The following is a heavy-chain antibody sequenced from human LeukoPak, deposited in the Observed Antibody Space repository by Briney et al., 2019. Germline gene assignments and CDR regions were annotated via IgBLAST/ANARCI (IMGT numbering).Heavy chain of an antibody. V-gene: IGHV3-23*01. CDR2: ISGSGGST. Sequence: QPGGSLSLTCAASGSTFSRHGMNWVRQAPGEGLEWVSTISGSGGSTYYADSVKGRFTISRDNSKNTLYLQMNSLRAEDTAVYYCANNLGYRSSWDLLYMWGQGTLVTVSS. J-gene: IGHJ4*02. CDR1: GSTFSRHG. D-gene: IGHD2-2*01. CDR3: ANNLGYRSSWDLLYM.